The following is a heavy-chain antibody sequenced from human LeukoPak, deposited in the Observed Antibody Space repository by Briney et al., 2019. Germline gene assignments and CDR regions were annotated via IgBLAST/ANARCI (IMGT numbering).Heavy chain of an antibody. CDR1: GGSFSGYY. D-gene: IGHD2-2*01. Sequence: PSETLSLTCAVYGGSFSGYYWSWIRQPPGKGLEWMGEINHSGSTNYNPSLNGRVTISVATSMNHFSLKLSSVTAADTAVYYCARGYCSSTSCYFWGYYYGMDVWGQGTTVTVSS. CDR2: INHSGST. CDR3: ARGYCSSTSCYFWGYYYGMDV. V-gene: IGHV4-34*01. J-gene: IGHJ6*02.